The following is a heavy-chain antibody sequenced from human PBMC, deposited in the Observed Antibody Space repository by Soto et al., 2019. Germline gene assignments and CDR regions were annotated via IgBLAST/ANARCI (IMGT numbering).Heavy chain of an antibody. D-gene: IGHD2-2*01. Sequence: ASVKVSCKASGYTFTGYYMHWVRQAPGQGLDWMGCINPNSGGTNYAQKVQGWVTMTRDTTISTAYMELSRLRSDDTAVYACARAGNHCSSTNCTMDVGGQVTTVTVS. CDR2: INPNSGGT. J-gene: IGHJ6*02. V-gene: IGHV1-2*04. CDR3: ARAGNHCSSTNCTMDV. CDR1: GYTFTGYY.